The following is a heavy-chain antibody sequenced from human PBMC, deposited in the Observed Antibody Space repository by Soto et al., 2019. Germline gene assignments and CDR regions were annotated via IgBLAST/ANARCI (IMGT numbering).Heavy chain of an antibody. CDR1: RGSIGISDSV. D-gene: IGHD2-15*01. J-gene: IGHJ4*02. Sequence: ETLSLPCDVCRGSIGISDSVGGGLRQPPGRGLEFLGSVYYSGCTYYNPSLNSRVTVSVDTSKNQVSLRVRSVTVAETAMYHCVRVVEAATRHTDFDSWGQGIAVNVSS. V-gene: IGHV4-39*01. CDR3: VRVVEAATRHTDFDS. CDR2: VYYSGCT.